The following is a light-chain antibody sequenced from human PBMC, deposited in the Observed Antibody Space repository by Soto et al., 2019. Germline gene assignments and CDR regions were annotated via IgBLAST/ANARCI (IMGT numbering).Light chain of an antibody. CDR1: QSVSSN. J-gene: IGKJ4*01. V-gene: IGKV3-15*01. CDR3: LQHNTYPLT. Sequence: EVVMTQSPDTLSVSPGERATLSCRASQSVSSNLAWYQQKLGQAPRLLIYGASTRATGISARISGSGSGTEFTLTISSLQSEDFATYYCLQHNTYPLTFGGGTKVEIK. CDR2: GAS.